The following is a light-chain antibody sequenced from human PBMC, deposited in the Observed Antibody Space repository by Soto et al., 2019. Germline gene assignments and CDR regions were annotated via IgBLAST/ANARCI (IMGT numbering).Light chain of an antibody. Sequence: SYERTQAPSVSVAPGQTARITCGGNNIAIKSVHWYQQKPGQAPVLVVYDDGDRPSGIPERFSGSNSWNTATLTITRVEAGDEADYHCQVWDSSSDHRVVFGGGTKLTVL. CDR2: DDG. CDR3: QVWDSSSDHRVV. J-gene: IGLJ2*01. CDR1: NIAIKS. V-gene: IGLV3-21*02.